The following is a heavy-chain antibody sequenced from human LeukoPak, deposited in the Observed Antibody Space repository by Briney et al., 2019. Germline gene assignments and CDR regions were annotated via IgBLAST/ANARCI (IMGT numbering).Heavy chain of an antibody. V-gene: IGHV3-48*03. CDR1: GFTFSSYE. CDR2: ISRSGSII. D-gene: IGHD6-19*01. CDR3: ARALSSSGGY. Sequence: PGGSLRLSCAASGFTFSSYEMNWVRQAPGKGLEWVSYISRSGSIIYNADSVKGRFTIYRDNANNTLYLQMNSLRAEDTAVYYRARALSSSGGYWGQGTLVTVSS. J-gene: IGHJ4*02.